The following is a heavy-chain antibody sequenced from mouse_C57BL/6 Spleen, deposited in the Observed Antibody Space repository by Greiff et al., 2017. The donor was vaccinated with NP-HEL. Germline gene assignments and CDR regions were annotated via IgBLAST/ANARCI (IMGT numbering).Heavy chain of an antibody. CDR3: ARRYGMD. CDR2: IDPEDGET. CDR1: GFNIKDYY. V-gene: IGHV14-2*01. J-gene: IGHJ2*01. Sequence: VQLKQSGAELVKPGASVKLSCTASGFNIKDYYMHWVKQRTEQGLEWIGRIDPEDGETKYGPKIQSKATITADTSSNTAYLQLSSLTSEDTAVYYCARRYGMDWGQGTTLTVSS. D-gene: IGHD1-1*01.